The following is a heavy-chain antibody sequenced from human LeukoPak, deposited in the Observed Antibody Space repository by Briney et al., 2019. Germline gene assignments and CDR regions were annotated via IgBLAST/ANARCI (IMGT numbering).Heavy chain of an antibody. V-gene: IGHV3-53*01. Sequence: GGSLRLSCAASGFTVSSNYMRWVRQAPGKGLEWVSVIYSGGSTYYADSVKGRFTISSDNSKNSLYLQMNSLKAEDTAVYYCARDLKGFDYWGQGTLVTVSS. CDR3: ARDLKGFDY. CDR1: GFTVSSNY. J-gene: IGHJ4*02. CDR2: IYSGGST.